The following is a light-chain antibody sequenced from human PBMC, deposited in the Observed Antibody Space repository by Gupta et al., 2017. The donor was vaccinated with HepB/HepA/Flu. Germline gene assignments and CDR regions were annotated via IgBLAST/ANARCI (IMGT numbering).Light chain of an antibody. Sequence: QSVLTQPPSVSEAPGQRVTISCSGSSSTIGSNYVYWYQQLPGTAPKLLIYCNNLRPSGVPDRFSGSKSGTSASLAISGLQSEDEADYYCAAWDDSLSGGVFGGGTKLTVL. CDR2: CNN. V-gene: IGLV1-47*02. CDR3: AAWDDSLSGGV. CDR1: SSTIGSNY. J-gene: IGLJ3*02.